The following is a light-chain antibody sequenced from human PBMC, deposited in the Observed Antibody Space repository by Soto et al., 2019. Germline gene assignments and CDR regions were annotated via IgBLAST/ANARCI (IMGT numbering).Light chain of an antibody. Sequence: EIVLTQSPGTLSLSPGERATLSCRASQGVNSNYVAWFQQKPGQAPRLLIYGASKRVSGIPDRFSGGGAGTDFTLTISRLEPEDFAVYFCQQYGRSPPWTLGQGTKVEVK. J-gene: IGKJ1*01. CDR1: QGVNSNY. V-gene: IGKV3-20*01. CDR2: GAS. CDR3: QQYGRSPPWT.